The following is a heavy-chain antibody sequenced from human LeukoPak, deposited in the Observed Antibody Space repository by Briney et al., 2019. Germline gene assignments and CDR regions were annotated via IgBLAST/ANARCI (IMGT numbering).Heavy chain of an antibody. CDR2: INPSGGST. CDR1: GYTFTSYY. D-gene: IGHD1-26*01. V-gene: IGHV1-46*03. CDR3: ARDHLQGSYYDWGAFDI. Sequence: ASVKVSCKASGYTFTSYYMHWVRQAPGQGLEWMGIINPSGGSTSYAQKFQGRVTMTRDMSTSTVYMELSSLRSEDTAVYYCARDHLQGSYYDWGAFDIWGQGTMVTVSS. J-gene: IGHJ3*02.